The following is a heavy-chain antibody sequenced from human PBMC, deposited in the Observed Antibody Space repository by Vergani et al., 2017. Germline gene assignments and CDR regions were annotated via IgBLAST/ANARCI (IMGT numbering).Heavy chain of an antibody. CDR2: INHSGST. CDR3: ARDFTVTTDYYYYGMDV. Sequence: QVQLQQWGAGLLKPSETLSLTCAVYGGSFSGYYWSWIRQPPGKGLEWIGEINHSGSTNYNPSLKSRVTISVDTSKNQFSLKLSSVTAADTAVYYCARDFTVTTDYYYYGMDVWGQGP. CDR1: GGSFSGYY. J-gene: IGHJ6*02. D-gene: IGHD4-17*01. V-gene: IGHV4-34*01.